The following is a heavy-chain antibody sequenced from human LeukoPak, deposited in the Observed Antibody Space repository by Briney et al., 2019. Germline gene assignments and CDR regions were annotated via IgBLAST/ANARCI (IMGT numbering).Heavy chain of an antibody. D-gene: IGHD2-2*01. CDR2: IGTGGRTI. Sequence: GGSLRLSCAASGFTFSDYYMSWIRQAPGKGLEWVSYIGTGGRTIYYADSVKGRFTISRDNAKNSLYLQMKSLRAEDTAVYYCARDRGVVPAASIYYYYGMDVWAKGPRSPSP. CDR1: GFTFSDYY. J-gene: IGHJ6*02. CDR3: ARDRGVVPAASIYYYYGMDV. V-gene: IGHV3-11*01.